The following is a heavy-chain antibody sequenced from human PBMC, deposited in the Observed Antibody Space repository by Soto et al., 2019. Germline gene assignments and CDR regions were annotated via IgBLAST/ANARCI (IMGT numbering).Heavy chain of an antibody. CDR1: GFTFTTYA. CDR3: VKNWDTTFSSSSH. V-gene: IGHV3-23*01. D-gene: IGHD6-6*01. J-gene: IGHJ4*02. Sequence: EVQLLESGGGLVQPGGSLRLSCAASGFTFTTYAMSWVRQAPGKGLEWVSAISGSAGSTYYADSVKGRFTISRDNSKNTLYLQMNSLRAEDTAVYYCVKNWDTTFSSSSHWGQGTLVSVSS. CDR2: ISGSAGST.